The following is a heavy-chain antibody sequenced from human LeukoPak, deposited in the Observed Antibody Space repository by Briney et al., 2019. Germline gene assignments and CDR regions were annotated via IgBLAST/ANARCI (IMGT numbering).Heavy chain of an antibody. CDR1: GGTFSSYA. J-gene: IGHJ4*02. D-gene: IGHD6-19*01. Sequence: SVKVSCEASGGTFSSYAISWVRQAPGQGLEWMGRIIPIFGTADYAQKFQGRVTITTDESTSTAYMELSSLRSEDTAVYYCARSQDSSGWYAALLDFDYWGQGTLVTVSS. V-gene: IGHV1-69*05. CDR2: IIPIFGTA. CDR3: ARSQDSSGWYAALLDFDY.